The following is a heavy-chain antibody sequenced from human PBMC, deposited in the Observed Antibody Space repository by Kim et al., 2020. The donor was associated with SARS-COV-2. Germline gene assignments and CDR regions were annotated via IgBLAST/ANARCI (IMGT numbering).Heavy chain of an antibody. Sequence: VKSRITINPDTSKNQFSLQLNSVTPEDTAVYYCAREDSSYDLDYYYGMDVWGQGTTVTVSS. J-gene: IGHJ6*02. CDR3: AREDSSYDLDYYYGMDV. D-gene: IGHD6-19*01. V-gene: IGHV6-1*01.